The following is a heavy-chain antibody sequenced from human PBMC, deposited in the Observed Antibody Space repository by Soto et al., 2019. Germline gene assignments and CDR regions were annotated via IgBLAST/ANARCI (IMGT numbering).Heavy chain of an antibody. D-gene: IGHD5-18*01. CDR1: GGSISNYY. J-gene: IGHJ4*02. V-gene: IGHV4-59*04. Sequence: SETLSLTCTVSGGSISNYYWSWIRQPPGKGLEWIGYIYHSGSTYYNPSLKSRVTISVDTSKNQFSLKLSSVTAADTAVYYCARHPGYGLYYFDYWGQGTLVTVSS. CDR3: ARHPGYGLYYFDY. CDR2: IYHSGST.